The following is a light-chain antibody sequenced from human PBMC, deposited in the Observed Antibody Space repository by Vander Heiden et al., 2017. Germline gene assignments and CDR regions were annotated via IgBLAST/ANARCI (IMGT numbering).Light chain of an antibody. CDR2: NNN. CDR3: AEGDDRRNGVV. Sequence: QSVLTQPPSASGTPGQRVTTSCSGSSSNIGSTTVCWYQQLPGTAPQLLIYNNNQRPAGVPERVAGAKSGNAAARDSSGIQAEEEAKYYGAEGDDRRNGVVFGGGTKMTVL. CDR1: SSNIGSTT. J-gene: IGLJ2*01. V-gene: IGLV1-44*01.